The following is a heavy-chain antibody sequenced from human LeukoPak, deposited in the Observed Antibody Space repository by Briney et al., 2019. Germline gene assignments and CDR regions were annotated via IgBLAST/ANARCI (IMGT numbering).Heavy chain of an antibody. D-gene: IGHD6-19*01. CDR2: MDPNSGNT. J-gene: IGHJ5*02. Sequence: ASVKVSCKASGYTFTSYDINWVRQATGQGLEWMGWMDPNSGNTGYAQKFQGRVTMTRNTSISTAYMELSSLRSEDTAVYYCARGRIAVAYNNWFDPWGQGTLVTVSS. CDR3: ARGRIAVAYNNWFDP. CDR1: GYTFTSYD. V-gene: IGHV1-8*01.